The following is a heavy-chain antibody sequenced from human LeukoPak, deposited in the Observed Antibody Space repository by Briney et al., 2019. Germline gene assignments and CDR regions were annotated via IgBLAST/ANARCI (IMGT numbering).Heavy chain of an antibody. V-gene: IGHV3-7*01. CDR3: TRDSGCLDV. CDR1: GFTFSNYW. D-gene: IGHD6-25*01. J-gene: IGHJ6*02. Sequence: PGGSLRLSCTASGFTFSNYWMTWVRQAPGKGLEWVANIKQDGSEKYYVDSVKGRFTISRDNAKNSLYLQMNSLRAEDTAVYYCTRDSGCLDVCGQGTTVTVSS. CDR2: IKQDGSEK.